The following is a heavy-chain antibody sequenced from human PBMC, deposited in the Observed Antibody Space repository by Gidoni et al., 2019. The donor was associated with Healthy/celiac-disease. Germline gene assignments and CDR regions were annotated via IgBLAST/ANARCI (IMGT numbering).Heavy chain of an antibody. CDR1: GFTFSSYS. D-gene: IGHD2-15*01. CDR2: ISSSISYI. Sequence: EVQLVESGGGLVKPGGSLRLACAASGFTFSSYSMNWVRQAPGKGLEWVSSISSSISYIYYADFVKGRFTISRDNAKNSLYLQMNSLRAEDTAVYYCARMGCSGGSCYEVLNAFDIWGQGTMVTVSS. J-gene: IGHJ3*02. V-gene: IGHV3-21*01. CDR3: ARMGCSGGSCYEVLNAFDI.